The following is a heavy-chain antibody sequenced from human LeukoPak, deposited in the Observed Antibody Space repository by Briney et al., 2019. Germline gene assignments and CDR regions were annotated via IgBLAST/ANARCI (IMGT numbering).Heavy chain of an antibody. CDR2: IYSGGST. Sequence: GGSLRLSCAASGFTVSSNYMIWVRQAPGKGLEWVSLIYSGGSTYCADSVKGRFTISRDNSKNTLYLQMNSLRVEDTAVYYCASQQGLSAFDIRGQGTMVTVSS. CDR1: GFTVSSNY. J-gene: IGHJ3*02. V-gene: IGHV3-66*01. CDR3: ASQQGLSAFDI. D-gene: IGHD6-13*01.